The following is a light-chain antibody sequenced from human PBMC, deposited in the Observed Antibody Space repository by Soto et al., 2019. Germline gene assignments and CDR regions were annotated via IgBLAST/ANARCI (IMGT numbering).Light chain of an antibody. J-gene: IGLJ3*02. CDR2: GNS. CDR3: QSYDSSLSGWV. Sequence: QSVLTQPPSVSGAPGQRVTISCTGSSSNIGAGYDVHWYQQLPGTAPKLLIYGNSNRPSGVPDRFSGSTSGTSASLPITGLQAQGEADYYCQSYDSSLSGWVFGGGTKVTVL. V-gene: IGLV1-40*01. CDR1: SSNIGAGYD.